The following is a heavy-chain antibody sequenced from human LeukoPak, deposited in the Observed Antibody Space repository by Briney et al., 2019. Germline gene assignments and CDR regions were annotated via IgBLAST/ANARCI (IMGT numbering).Heavy chain of an antibody. D-gene: IGHD2-8*01. Sequence: ASVKVSCKASGYTFTGYYMHWVRQAPGQGLEWMGWINPNSGGTNYAQKFQGRVTMTRDTSISTAYMELSRLRSDDTAVYYCARDCTNGVCYNFDYWGQGTLVTVSS. CDR1: GYTFTGYY. J-gene: IGHJ4*02. CDR3: ARDCTNGVCYNFDY. CDR2: INPNSGGT. V-gene: IGHV1-2*02.